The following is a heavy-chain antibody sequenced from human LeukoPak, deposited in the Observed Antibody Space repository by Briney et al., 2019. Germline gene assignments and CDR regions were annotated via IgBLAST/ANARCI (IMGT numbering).Heavy chain of an antibody. CDR1: GYTFTNYG. J-gene: IGHJ4*02. D-gene: IGHD3-16*01. CDR3: ARDLGRWGVMVDY. CDR2: ISAYSGYT. V-gene: IGHV1-18*01. Sequence: ASVKVSCKASGYTFTNYGITWVRQAPGQGIEWMGWISAYSGYTNYAQKLQGIVTMTTDASTSTAYMELRSLRSDDTAVYYCARDLGRWGVMVDYWGQGTLVTVSS.